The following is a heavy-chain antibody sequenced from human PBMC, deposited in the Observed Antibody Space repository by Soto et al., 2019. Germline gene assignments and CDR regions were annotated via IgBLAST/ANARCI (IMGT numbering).Heavy chain of an antibody. Sequence: ASVKVSCKASGYTFTSYGISWVRQAPGQGLEWMGWISAYNGNTNYAQKLQGRVTMTTDTSTSTAYMELRSLRSDDTAVYYCARDRLGIYYDSGGYYGWFYSCGQGTLVTVSS. CDR1: GYTFTSYG. CDR2: ISAYNGNT. D-gene: IGHD3-22*01. V-gene: IGHV1-18*01. CDR3: ARDRLGIYYDSGGYYGWFYS. J-gene: IGHJ5*01.